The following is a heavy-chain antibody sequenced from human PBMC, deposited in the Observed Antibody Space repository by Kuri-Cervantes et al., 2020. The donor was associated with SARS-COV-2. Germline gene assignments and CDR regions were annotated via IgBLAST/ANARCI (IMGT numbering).Heavy chain of an antibody. Sequence: GESLKISCKTSGYTFTGYYIHWVRQAPGQGLEWMGWINPSSGDTNYAQKFQGRVTMTRDTSINTAYMGLSGLTNDDTAVYYCATALHTPDAFDLWGQGTVVTVSS. D-gene: IGHD2-2*02. J-gene: IGHJ3*01. CDR1: GYTFTGYY. CDR3: ATALHTPDAFDL. V-gene: IGHV1-2*02. CDR2: INPSSGDT.